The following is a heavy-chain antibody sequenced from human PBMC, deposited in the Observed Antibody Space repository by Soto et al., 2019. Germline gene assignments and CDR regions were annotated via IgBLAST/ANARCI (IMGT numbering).Heavy chain of an antibody. J-gene: IGHJ6*02. CDR1: GGTFSSYA. V-gene: IGHV1-69*01. Sequence: QVQLVQSGAEVKKPGSSVKVSCKASGGTFSSYAISWVRQAPGQGLEWMGGIIPVFGTVNYAQKFQGRVTITADESTSTAYMELSSLRSEDTAVYYCARRNGDHFKSSYSYGMDVWGQGTTVTVSS. D-gene: IGHD4-17*01. CDR3: ARRNGDHFKSSYSYGMDV. CDR2: IIPVFGTV.